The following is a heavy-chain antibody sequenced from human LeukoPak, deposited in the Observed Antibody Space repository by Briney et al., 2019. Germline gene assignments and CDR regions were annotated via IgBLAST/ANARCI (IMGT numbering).Heavy chain of an antibody. CDR1: GFTVSSSY. CDR2: IYSGGST. Sequence: GGSLRLSCAASGFTVSSSYMSWVRQAPGKGLEWVSVIYSGGSTYYADSVKGRFTISRHNSKNTLYLQMNSLRAEDTAVYYCARRVDCTNGVCDTPGAFDIWGQGTMVTVSS. V-gene: IGHV3-53*04. D-gene: IGHD2-8*01. CDR3: ARRVDCTNGVCDTPGAFDI. J-gene: IGHJ3*02.